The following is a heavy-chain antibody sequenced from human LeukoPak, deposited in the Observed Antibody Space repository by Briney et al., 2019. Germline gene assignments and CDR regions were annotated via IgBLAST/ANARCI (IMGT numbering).Heavy chain of an antibody. CDR1: GGSISSSSYY. CDR2: IYYSGST. D-gene: IGHD3-22*01. J-gene: IGHJ4*02. CDR3: ARPYYYVSSGYYYFDC. V-gene: IGHV4-39*01. Sequence: SETLSLTCTVSGGSISSSSYYWGWIRQPPRKGLEWIGSIYYSGSTYYNPSLKSRVTISVDTSKNQFSLKLSSVTAADTAVYYCARPYYYVSSGYYYFDCWGQGTLVTVSS.